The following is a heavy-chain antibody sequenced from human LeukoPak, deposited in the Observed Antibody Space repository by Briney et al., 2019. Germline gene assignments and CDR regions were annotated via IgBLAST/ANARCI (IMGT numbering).Heavy chain of an antibody. Sequence: GGSLRLSCTASGFTFGDYAMSWFRQAPGKGLEWVGFIRSKAYGGTTEYAASVKGRFTISRDDSKSIAYLQMNSLKTEDTAVYYCTSQGTGPSHDSSGYFYWGQGTLVTVSS. CDR2: IRSKAYGGTT. CDR1: GFTFGDYA. D-gene: IGHD3-22*01. CDR3: TSQGTGPSHDSSGYFY. J-gene: IGHJ4*02. V-gene: IGHV3-49*03.